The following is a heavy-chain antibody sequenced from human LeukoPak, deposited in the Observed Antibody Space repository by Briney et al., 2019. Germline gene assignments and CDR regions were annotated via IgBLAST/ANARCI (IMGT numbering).Heavy chain of an antibody. Sequence: PSETLSLTCAVSGGSISSGGYSWSWIRQPPGKGLEWIGYIYHSGSTDYNPSLKSRVTISADTSKNQFSLKLSSVTAADTAVYYCAAIRKMVRGVIYNPIDYWGQGTLVTVSS. J-gene: IGHJ4*02. D-gene: IGHD3-10*01. CDR1: GGSISSGGYS. V-gene: IGHV4-30-2*05. CDR3: AAIRKMVRGVIYNPIDY. CDR2: IYHSGST.